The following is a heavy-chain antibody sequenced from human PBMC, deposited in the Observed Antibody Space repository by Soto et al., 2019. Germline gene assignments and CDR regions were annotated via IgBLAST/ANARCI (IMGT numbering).Heavy chain of an antibody. CDR3: ARDGREAHGIDV. Sequence: SETLSLTCTVSGGSISSHYWSWVRQAPGKGLEWIGHIYYRGSTTYNPSLRSRSTISVDTSNNQFSLKLNSVTTADTAVYYCARDGREAHGIDVWGQGTKVTGSS. V-gene: IGHV4-59*11. CDR2: IYYRGST. CDR1: GGSISSHY. D-gene: IGHD1-26*01. J-gene: IGHJ6*02.